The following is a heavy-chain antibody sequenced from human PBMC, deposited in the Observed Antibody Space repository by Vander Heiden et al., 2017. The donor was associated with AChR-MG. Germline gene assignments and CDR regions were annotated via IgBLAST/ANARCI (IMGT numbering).Heavy chain of an antibody. Sequence: QVQLVESGGGVVQPGRALSLPCAAAGFTVSSDGRNWVRTAPGKGLEWVAVIWYEGSNKYYADSVKGRFTISRDNSKNTLYLQMNSLRAEDTAVYYCARGISLLDVWGKGTTVTVSS. CDR2: IWYEGSNK. D-gene: IGHD3-10*01. V-gene: IGHV3-33*01. CDR1: GFTVSSDG. J-gene: IGHJ6*04. CDR3: ARGISLLDV.